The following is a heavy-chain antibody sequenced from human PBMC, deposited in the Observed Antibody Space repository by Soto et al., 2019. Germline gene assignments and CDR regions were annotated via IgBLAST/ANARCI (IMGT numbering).Heavy chain of an antibody. J-gene: IGHJ5*02. D-gene: IGHD6-13*01. V-gene: IGHV3-30-3*01. CDR1: GFTFSSYA. CDR3: ARDADSSSWYNWFDP. CDR2: ISYDGSNK. Sequence: QVQLVESGGGVVQPGRSLRLSCAASGFTFSSYAMHWVRQAPGKGLEWVAVISYDGSNKYYADSVKGRFTISRDNSKNTLYLQMNSLRSEDTAVYYCARDADSSSWYNWFDPWGQGTLVTVSS.